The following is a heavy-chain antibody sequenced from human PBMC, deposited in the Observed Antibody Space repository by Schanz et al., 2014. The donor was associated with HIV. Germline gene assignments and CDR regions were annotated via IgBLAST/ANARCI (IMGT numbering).Heavy chain of an antibody. CDR1: GFTFSSYG. Sequence: VQLVESGGGVVQPGRSLRLSCAASGFTFSSYGIHWVRQAPGKGLEWVANIKQDGSEKYYVDSVKGRFTISRDNAKNSLHLQMNSLRAEDTAVYYCARDLLGGSDGYYYYYGMDVWGQGTTVTVSS. CDR2: IKQDGSEK. V-gene: IGHV3-7*01. CDR3: ARDLLGGSDGYYYYYGMDV. D-gene: IGHD1-26*01. J-gene: IGHJ6*02.